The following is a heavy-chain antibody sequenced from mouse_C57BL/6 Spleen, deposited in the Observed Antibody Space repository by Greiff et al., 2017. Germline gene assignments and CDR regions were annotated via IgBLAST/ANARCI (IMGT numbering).Heavy chain of an antibody. V-gene: IGHV1-15*01. CDR1: GYTFTDYE. J-gene: IGHJ2*01. D-gene: IGHD2-3*01. CDR3: TRWLLHFDY. Sequence: QVQLKQSGAELVRPGASVTLSCKASGYTFTDYEMHWVKQTPVHGLEWIGAIDPETGGTAYNQKFKGKAILTADKSSSTAYMELRSLTSEDSAVYYCTRWLLHFDYWGQGTTLTVSS. CDR2: IDPETGGT.